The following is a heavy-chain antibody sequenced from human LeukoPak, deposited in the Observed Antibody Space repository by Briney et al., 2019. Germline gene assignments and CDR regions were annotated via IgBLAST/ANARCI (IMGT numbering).Heavy chain of an antibody. CDR3: ARESGSMRWFDP. D-gene: IGHD6-25*01. Sequence: SETLSLTCTVSGGSISGYYWSWIRQPAGKGLEWIGRMSTSGNSNYIPSLVSRVTMSVDTSKNQFSLNLSSVTAADTAVYYCARESGSMRWFDPWGQGALVTVSS. V-gene: IGHV4-4*07. CDR2: MSTSGNS. J-gene: IGHJ5*02. CDR1: GGSISGYY.